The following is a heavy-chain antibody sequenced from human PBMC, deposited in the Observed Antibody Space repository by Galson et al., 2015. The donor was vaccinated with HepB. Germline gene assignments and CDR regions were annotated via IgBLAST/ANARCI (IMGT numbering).Heavy chain of an antibody. J-gene: IGHJ6*02. CDR3: VKGGAPSGVGARYYYYYYGMDV. V-gene: IGHV3-64D*06. D-gene: IGHD1-26*01. CDR1: GFTFSSYA. CDR2: ISSNGGST. Sequence: SLRLSCAASGFTFSSYAMHWVRQAPGKGLEYVSAISSNGGSTYYADSVKGRFTISRDNSKNTLYLQMSSLRAEDTAVYYCVKGGAPSGVGARYYYYYYGMDVWGQGTTVTVSS.